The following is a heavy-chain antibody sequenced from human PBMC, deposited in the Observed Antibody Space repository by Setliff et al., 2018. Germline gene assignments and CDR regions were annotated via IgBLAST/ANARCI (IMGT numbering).Heavy chain of an antibody. Sequence: GASVKVSCRASGYTFTSYAMNWGRQAPGQGLEWMGWINTNTGNPTYAQGFTGRFVFSLDTSVSTAYLQISSLKAEDTAVYYCARDLGRCSSTSCYLWPVYYFDYWGQGTLVTVSS. CDR3: ARDLGRCSSTSCYLWPVYYFDY. D-gene: IGHD2-2*01. CDR2: INTNTGNP. CDR1: GYTFTSYA. J-gene: IGHJ4*02. V-gene: IGHV7-4-1*02.